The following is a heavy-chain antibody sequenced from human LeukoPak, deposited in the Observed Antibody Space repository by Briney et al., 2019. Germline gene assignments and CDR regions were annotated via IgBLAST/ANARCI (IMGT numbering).Heavy chain of an antibody. Sequence: ASVTVSFTASGYTFTSYGISWVRQAPGQGLEWMGWISAYNGNTNYAQKLQGRVTMTTDTSTSTAYMELRSLRSDDTAVYYCARDPGENYYGSGSYYTNWFDPWGQGTLVTVSS. CDR2: ISAYNGNT. V-gene: IGHV1-18*01. CDR3: ARDPGENYYGSGSYYTNWFDP. J-gene: IGHJ5*02. CDR1: GYTFTSYG. D-gene: IGHD3-10*01.